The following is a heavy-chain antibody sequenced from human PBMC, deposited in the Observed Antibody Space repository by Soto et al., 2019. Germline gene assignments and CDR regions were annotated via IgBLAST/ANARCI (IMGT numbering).Heavy chain of an antibody. CDR2: IWYDGSNK. J-gene: IGHJ4*02. CDR1: GFTFSSYG. V-gene: IGHV3-33*01. CDR3: ARDSSVYSSGWYDLFDY. Sequence: ESGGGVVQPGRSLRLSCAASGFTFSSYGMHWVRQAPGKGLEWVAVIWYDGSNKYYADSVKGRFTISRDNSKNTLYLQMNSLRAEDTAVYYCARDSSVYSSGWYDLFDYWGQGTLVTVSS. D-gene: IGHD6-19*01.